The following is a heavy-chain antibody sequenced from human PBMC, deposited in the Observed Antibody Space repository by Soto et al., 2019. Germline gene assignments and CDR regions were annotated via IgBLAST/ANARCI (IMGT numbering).Heavy chain of an antibody. Sequence: LSLTCSVSGADINTYSWTWIRQPAGKGLEWIGRIYTSASINYNPSLRGRVTLSVDTSTNQVSLKLASVTAADTAVYYCARDREAGYNFYYGMDVWGQGTTVTVSS. CDR2: IYTSASI. J-gene: IGHJ6*02. CDR1: GADINTYS. V-gene: IGHV4-4*07. D-gene: IGHD6-19*01. CDR3: ARDREAGYNFYYGMDV.